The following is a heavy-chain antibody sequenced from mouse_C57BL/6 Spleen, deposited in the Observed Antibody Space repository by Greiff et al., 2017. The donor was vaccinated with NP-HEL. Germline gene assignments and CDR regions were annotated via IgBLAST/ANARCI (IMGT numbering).Heavy chain of an antibody. CDR1: GYTFTSYW. Sequence: QVQLKQPGAELVRPGSSVKLSCKASGYTFTSYWMHWVKQRPIQGLEWIGNIYPSDSETHYNQKFKDKATLTVDKSSSTAYMQLSSLTSEDSAVYYCASPKYTAWDFEGWGTVTTVTVSS. J-gene: IGHJ1*03. D-gene: IGHD1-2*01. V-gene: IGHV1-52*01. CDR2: IYPSDSET. CDR3: ASPKYTAWDFEG.